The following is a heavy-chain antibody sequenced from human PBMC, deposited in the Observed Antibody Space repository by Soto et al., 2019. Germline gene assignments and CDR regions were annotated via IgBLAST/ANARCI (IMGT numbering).Heavy chain of an antibody. J-gene: IGHJ6*02. CDR2: INHSGST. V-gene: IGHV4-34*01. CDR3: ARGWTVTTSYYYYGMDV. Sequence: PSETLSLTCAVYGGSFSGYYWSWIRQPPGKGPEWIGEINHSGSTNYNPSLKSRVTISVDTSKNQFSLKLSSVTAADTAVYYCARGWTVTTSYYYYGMDVWGQGTTVTVPS. D-gene: IGHD4-17*01. CDR1: GGSFSGYY.